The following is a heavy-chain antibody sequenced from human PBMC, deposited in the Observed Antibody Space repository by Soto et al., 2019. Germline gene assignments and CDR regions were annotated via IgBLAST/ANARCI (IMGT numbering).Heavy chain of an antibody. CDR1: GFTFSNYW. CDR2: IKQDGTTG. J-gene: IGHJ4*02. D-gene: IGHD2-21*02. CDR3: ARAGYCGGDCYHNFDY. V-gene: IGHV3-7*01. Sequence: ESGGGLVQPGESLRLSCAASGFTFSNYWMSWVRQAPGKGLEWVANIKQDGTTGYYVDSVKGRFTISRDNAKNSLYLQMNSMRVEDTAVYYCARAGYCGGDCYHNFDYWGQGTLVTVSS.